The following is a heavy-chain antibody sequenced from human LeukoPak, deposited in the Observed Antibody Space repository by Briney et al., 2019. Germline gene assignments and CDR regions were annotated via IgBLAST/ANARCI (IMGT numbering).Heavy chain of an antibody. D-gene: IGHD2-15*01. Sequence: PGGSLRLSCAASGFTFSDHYMDWVRQAPGKGLEWVGRSRNKANSYTTEYAASVKGRVTISRDDSKTSLYLQMNSLKTEDTAVYYCTRTEYCSAGRCYSDYFDSWGQGTLVTVSS. CDR1: GFTFSDHY. J-gene: IGHJ4*02. V-gene: IGHV3-72*01. CDR2: SRNKANSYTT. CDR3: TRTEYCSAGRCYSDYFDS.